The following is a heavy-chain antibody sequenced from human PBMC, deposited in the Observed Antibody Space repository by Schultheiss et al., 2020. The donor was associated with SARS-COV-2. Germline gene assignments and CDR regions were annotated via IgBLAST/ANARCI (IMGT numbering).Heavy chain of an antibody. CDR3: ARDGDGYCTNGVCSYFDY. V-gene: IGHV3-11*04. D-gene: IGHD2-8*01. CDR2: ISSSGSTI. Sequence: GGSLRLSCAASGFTFSDYYMSWIRQAPGKGLEWVSYISSSGSTIYYADSVKGRFTISRDNAKNSLYLQMNSLRAEDTAVYYCARDGDGYCTNGVCSYFDYWGQGTLVTVSS. J-gene: IGHJ4*02. CDR1: GFTFSDYY.